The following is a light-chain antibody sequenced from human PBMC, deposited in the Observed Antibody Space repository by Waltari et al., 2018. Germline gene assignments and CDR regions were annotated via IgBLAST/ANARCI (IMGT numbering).Light chain of an antibody. CDR3: QVWDSSTMV. Sequence: SYELTQPLSVSVALGQTARITCGGNNIGSKNVHWYQQTPGQAPVLVIARDSNRPSGIPERFAGSNSGNTATLTISRAQAGDEADYYCQVWDSSTMVFGGGTKLTVL. CDR2: RDS. J-gene: IGLJ2*01. CDR1: NIGSKN. V-gene: IGLV3-9*01.